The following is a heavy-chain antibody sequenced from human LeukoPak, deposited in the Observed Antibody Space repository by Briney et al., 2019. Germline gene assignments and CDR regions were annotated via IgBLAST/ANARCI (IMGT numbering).Heavy chain of an antibody. CDR1: GFTFSNYW. V-gene: IGHV3-7*04. CDR2: IQPDGSEK. D-gene: IGHD3-3*01. J-gene: IGHJ3*01. CDR3: ARGDFWSGDYTDAFDV. Sequence: PGGSLRLSCAASGFTFSNYWMSLVRQAPGKGLEWAANIQPDGSEKYYVDSVKGRFSVPRDNVRNSLYLQMNSLRAGDTALYYCARGDFWSGDYTDAFDVWGQGTMVTVSS.